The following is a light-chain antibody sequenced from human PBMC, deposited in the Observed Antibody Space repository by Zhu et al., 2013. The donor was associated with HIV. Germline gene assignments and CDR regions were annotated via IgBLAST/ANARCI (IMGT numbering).Light chain of an antibody. J-gene: IGKJ4*01. CDR1: QSVSSN. CDR3: QQYGSSPLT. CDR2: ETS. Sequence: EIVLTQSPATLSLSPGERATLSCRASQSVSSNLAWYQQKPGQPPRLLMYETSTRAAGIPARFSGSGSVRDFTLTITGLEPEDFAVYYCQQYGSSPLTFGG. V-gene: IGKV3-20*01.